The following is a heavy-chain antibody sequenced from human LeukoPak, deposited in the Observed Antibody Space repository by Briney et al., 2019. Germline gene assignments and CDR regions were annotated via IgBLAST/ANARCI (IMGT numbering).Heavy chain of an antibody. CDR1: GFTFSSYS. D-gene: IGHD3-22*01. J-gene: IGHJ4*02. CDR3: ARDRSSGYYGNSDY. V-gene: IGHV3-48*02. Sequence: GGSLRLSCVASGFTFSSYSMNWVRQAPGKGLEWVSCISSSTSTIYYADSVKGRFTISRGNAKNSLYLQMNSLRDEDTAVYYCARDRSSGYYGNSDYWGQGTLVTVSS. CDR2: ISSSTSTI.